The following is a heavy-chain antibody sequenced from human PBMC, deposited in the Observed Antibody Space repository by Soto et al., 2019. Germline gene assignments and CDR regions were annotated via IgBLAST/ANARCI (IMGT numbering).Heavy chain of an antibody. CDR1: GFTFDGYA. CDR2: ISWNSGSI. Sequence: PGGSLRLSCAASGFTFDGYAMHWVRQAPGKGLEWVSGISWNSGSIGYADSVKGRFTISRDNAKNSLYLQMNSLRAEDTALYYCAKDGVEMATITGSNWFDPWGQGTLVTVSS. D-gene: IGHD5-12*01. CDR3: AKDGVEMATITGSNWFDP. J-gene: IGHJ5*02. V-gene: IGHV3-9*01.